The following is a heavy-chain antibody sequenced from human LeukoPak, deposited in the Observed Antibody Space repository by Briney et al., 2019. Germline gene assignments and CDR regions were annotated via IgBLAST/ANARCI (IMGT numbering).Heavy chain of an antibody. CDR3: ARGSAMVRGVMAFDY. V-gene: IGHV4-59*01. CDR2: IYYSGST. Sequence: PSETLSLTCTVSGGSISSYYWSWIRQPPGKGLEWIGYIYYSGSTNYNPSLKSRVTISVDTSKNQFSLKLRSVTAADTAVYYCARGSAMVRGVMAFDYWGQGTLVTVSS. D-gene: IGHD3-10*01. J-gene: IGHJ4*02. CDR1: GGSISSYY.